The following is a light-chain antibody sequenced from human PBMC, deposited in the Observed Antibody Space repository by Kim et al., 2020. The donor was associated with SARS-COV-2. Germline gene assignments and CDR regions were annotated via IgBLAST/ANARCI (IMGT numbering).Light chain of an antibody. V-gene: IGKV3-20*01. CDR2: GAS. J-gene: IGKJ5*01. CDR3: QQYSSSIT. Sequence: LSPGERATLSCRASQSVSSSYSAWYQQKPGQAPRLLIYGASSRAAGIPDRCSGSGSGTDFTITISRLEPEDFAVYYCQQYSSSITFGQGTRLEIK. CDR1: QSVSSSY.